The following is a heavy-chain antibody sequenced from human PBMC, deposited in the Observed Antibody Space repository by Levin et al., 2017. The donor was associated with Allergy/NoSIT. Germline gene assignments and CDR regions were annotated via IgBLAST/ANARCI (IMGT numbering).Heavy chain of an antibody. V-gene: IGHV3-53*01. CDR2: MHGTGGT. Sequence: PGGSLRLSCVASDFTVSGDFMTWVRQAPGKGLDWVSMMHGTGGTFYADSVKGRFTISSDNSKNTLFLQMNSLRAEDTAVFYCATRGSWGQGTPVTVSS. CDR1: DFTVSGDF. D-gene: IGHD3-10*01. J-gene: IGHJ5*02. CDR3: ATRGS.